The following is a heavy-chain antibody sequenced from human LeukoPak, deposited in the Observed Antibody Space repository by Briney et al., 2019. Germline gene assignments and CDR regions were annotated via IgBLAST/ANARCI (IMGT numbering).Heavy chain of an antibody. CDR3: AADPYYDILTGYLLDY. CDR2: IVVGSGNT. CDR1: GFTFTSSA. V-gene: IGHV1-58*01. D-gene: IGHD3-9*01. Sequence: GASVKVSCKASGFTFTSSAVQWVRRARGQRLEWIGWIVVGSGNTNYAQKFQERVTITRDMSTSTAYMELSSLRSEDTAVYYCAADPYYDILTGYLLDYWGQGTLVTVSS. J-gene: IGHJ4*02.